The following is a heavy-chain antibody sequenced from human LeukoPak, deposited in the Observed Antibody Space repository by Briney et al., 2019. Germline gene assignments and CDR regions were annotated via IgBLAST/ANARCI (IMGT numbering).Heavy chain of an antibody. D-gene: IGHD5-18*01. V-gene: IGHV3-23*01. J-gene: IGHJ5*02. CDR2: ITDSGTGT. CDR3: ARTGYNYGTPLNH. Sequence: LPGGSLRLSCAASGFTFSSYALSWVRQAPGKGLEWVSGITDSGTGTYYADSVKGRFTISRDNSKNTVYLQMSSLRAEDTAVYYCARTGYNYGTPLNHWGQGTLVTVSS. CDR1: GFTFSSYA.